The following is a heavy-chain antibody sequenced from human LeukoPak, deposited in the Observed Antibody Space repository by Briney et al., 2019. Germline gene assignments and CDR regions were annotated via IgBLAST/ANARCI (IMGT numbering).Heavy chain of an antibody. CDR2: IVPIFGTA. V-gene: IGHV1-69*05. J-gene: IGHJ6*03. Sequence: SVKVSCKASGGTFSSYAISWVRQGPGQGLEWMGGIVPIFGTANYAQKFQGRVTITTDESTSTAYMELSSLRSEDTAVYYCARLNGDDSSGYYLGAGYMDVWGKGTTVTVSS. CDR1: GGTFSSYA. CDR3: ARLNGDDSSGYYLGAGYMDV. D-gene: IGHD3-22*01.